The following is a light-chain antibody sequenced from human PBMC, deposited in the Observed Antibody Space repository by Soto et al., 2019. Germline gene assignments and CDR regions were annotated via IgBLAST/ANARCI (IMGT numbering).Light chain of an antibody. V-gene: IGLV2-14*01. CDR3: SSYTSSSTLV. Sequence: QSALTQPRSVSGSPGQSVTLSCTGTSSDVGGYDFVSWYQQYPGKAPKLMIYEVSNRPSGVSNRFSGSKSGNTASLTISGLQAEDEADYYCSSYTSSSTLVFGGGTKLTVL. J-gene: IGLJ2*01. CDR2: EVS. CDR1: SSDVGGYDF.